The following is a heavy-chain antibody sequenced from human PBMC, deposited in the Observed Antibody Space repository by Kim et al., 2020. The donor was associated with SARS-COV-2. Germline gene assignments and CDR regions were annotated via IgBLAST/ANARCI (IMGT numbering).Heavy chain of an antibody. D-gene: IGHD6-6*01. J-gene: IGHJ6*02. Sequence: PSLRSRVTMSVDTSKNQFSLTLRSVTAADTAVYYCARSASSSSSRYGMDVWGQGTTVTVSS. CDR3: ARSASSSSSRYGMDV. V-gene: IGHV4-59*10.